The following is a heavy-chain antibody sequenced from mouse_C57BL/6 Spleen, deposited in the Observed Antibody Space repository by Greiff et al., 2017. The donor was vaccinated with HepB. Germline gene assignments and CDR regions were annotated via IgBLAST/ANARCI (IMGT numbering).Heavy chain of an antibody. CDR2: INPNNGGT. Sequence: EVQLQQSGPELVKPGASVKIPCKASGYTFTDYNMDWVKQSHGKSLEWIGDINPNNGGTIYNQKFKGKATLTVDKSSSTAYMELRSLTSEDTAVYYCARLYDGVYYFDYWGQGTTLTVSS. D-gene: IGHD2-3*01. CDR1: GYTFTDYN. CDR3: ARLYDGVYYFDY. V-gene: IGHV1-18*01. J-gene: IGHJ2*01.